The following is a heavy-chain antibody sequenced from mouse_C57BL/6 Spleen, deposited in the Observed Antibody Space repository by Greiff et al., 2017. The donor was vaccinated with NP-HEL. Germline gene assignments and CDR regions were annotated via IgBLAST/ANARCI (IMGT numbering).Heavy chain of an antibody. CDR1: GFNIKDDY. Sequence: VQLQQSGAELVRPGASVKLSCTASGFNIKDDYMHWVKQRPEQGLEWIGWIDPENGDTEYASKFQGKATITADTSSNTAYLQLSSLTSEDTAVYYCTTSNFYYAMDYWGQGTSVTVSS. J-gene: IGHJ4*01. CDR3: TTSNFYYAMDY. CDR2: IDPENGDT. D-gene: IGHD2-5*01. V-gene: IGHV14-4*01.